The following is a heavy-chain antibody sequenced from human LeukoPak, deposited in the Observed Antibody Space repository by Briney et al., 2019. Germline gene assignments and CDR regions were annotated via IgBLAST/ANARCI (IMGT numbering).Heavy chain of an antibody. CDR2: ISYDGSNK. D-gene: IGHD3/OR15-3a*01. V-gene: IGHV3-30*09. J-gene: IGHJ4*02. CDR1: GSTFSRYA. CDR3: AKNFGRQQFDS. Sequence: GRSLRLSCAASGSTFSRYAMHWVRQAPGKGLEWVAVISYDGSNKYYADSVKGRFAISRDNSKNTLYLQMNSLRAEDTAVYYCAKNFGRQQFDSWGQGTLVTVSS.